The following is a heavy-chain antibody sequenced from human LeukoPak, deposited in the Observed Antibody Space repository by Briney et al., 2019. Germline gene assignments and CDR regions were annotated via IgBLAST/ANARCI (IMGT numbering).Heavy chain of an antibody. CDR2: IYYSGST. Sequence: SETLSLTCSVSGGSIGRSSYFWGWIRQPPGKGPEWIGSIYYSGSTYYNPSLRRRVTISVDTSKNQFSLKFSSVTAADTAIYYCTRVFEMATIRKLYYFDHWGQGTLVTVSS. J-gene: IGHJ4*02. V-gene: IGHV4-39*01. CDR1: GGSIGRSSYF. D-gene: IGHD5-24*01. CDR3: TRVFEMATIRKLYYFDH.